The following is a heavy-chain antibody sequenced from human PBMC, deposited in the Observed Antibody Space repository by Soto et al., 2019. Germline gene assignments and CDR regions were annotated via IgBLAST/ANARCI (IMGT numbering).Heavy chain of an antibody. D-gene: IGHD6-13*01. V-gene: IGHV3-23*01. J-gene: IGHJ5*02. CDR1: GFTFSSYA. CDR3: AKVPRGSWHAMNWFDP. CDR2: ISGSGGST. Sequence: GGSLRLSCAASGFTFSSYAMSWVRQAPGKGLEWVSAISGSGGSTYYADSVKGRFTISRDNSKNTLYLQMNSLRAEDTAVYYCAKVPRGSWHAMNWFDPWGQGTLVTVSS.